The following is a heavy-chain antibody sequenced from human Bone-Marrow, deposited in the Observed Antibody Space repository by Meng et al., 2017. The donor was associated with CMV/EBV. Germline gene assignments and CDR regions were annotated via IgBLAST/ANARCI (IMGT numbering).Heavy chain of an antibody. V-gene: IGHV1-69*13. CDR1: GYTFTSYD. Sequence: VKVSCKASGYTFTSYDINWVRQATGQGLEWMGGIIPIFGTANYAQKFQGRVTITTDESTSTAYMELSSLRSEDTAVYYCAREEVVPAPKRWFDPWGQGTLVTVSS. CDR2: IIPIFGTA. D-gene: IGHD2-2*01. CDR3: AREEVVPAPKRWFDP. J-gene: IGHJ5*02.